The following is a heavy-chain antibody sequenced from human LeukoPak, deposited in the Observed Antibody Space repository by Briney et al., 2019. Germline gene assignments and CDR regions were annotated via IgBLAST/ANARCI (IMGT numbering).Heavy chain of an antibody. CDR2: ISYDGSKQ. D-gene: IGHD3-9*01. Sequence: GGSLRLSCAASGFTFSSYSMNWVRQAPGKGLEWVAAISYDGSKQLYADSVKGRFTISRDNSKNTLNLQMNSLRDEDTAVYYCAKDGARYLLTYYFEYWGQGTLVTVSS. J-gene: IGHJ4*02. CDR3: AKDGARYLLTYYFEY. V-gene: IGHV3-30*18. CDR1: GFTFSSYS.